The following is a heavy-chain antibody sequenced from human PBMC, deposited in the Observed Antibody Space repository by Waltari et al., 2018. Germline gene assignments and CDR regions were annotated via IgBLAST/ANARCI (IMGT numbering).Heavy chain of an antibody. CDR1: GGSISSGDYY. CDR3: ARAGGGSSWYYFDY. Sequence: QVQLQESGPGLVKPSQTLSLTCTVSGGSISSGDYYWSWIRQPPGKGLEWIGYIYYRWSTYYTPSLKSRVTISVDTSKNQFSLKLSSVTAADTAVYYCARAGGGSSWYYFDYWGQGTLVTVSS. V-gene: IGHV4-30-4*08. J-gene: IGHJ4*02. CDR2: IYYRWST. D-gene: IGHD6-13*01.